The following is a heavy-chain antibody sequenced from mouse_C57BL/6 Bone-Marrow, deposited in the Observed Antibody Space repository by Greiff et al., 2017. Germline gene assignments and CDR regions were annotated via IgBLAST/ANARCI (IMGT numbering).Heavy chain of an antibody. CDR3: ARQGYYSWIDY. CDR2: INTDSSTI. CDR1: GFAFSRYW. J-gene: IGHJ3*01. D-gene: IGHD2-12*01. V-gene: IGHV4-1*02. Sequence: EVKLQESGGGLVQPGGSLKLSCAASGFAFSRYWMSWVRQAPGKGLEWIGEINTDSSTINYTKSLKDKFIISRDNAKNTLYLQMSKVRSEDTALYYCARQGYYSWIDYWGQGTLVTVSA.